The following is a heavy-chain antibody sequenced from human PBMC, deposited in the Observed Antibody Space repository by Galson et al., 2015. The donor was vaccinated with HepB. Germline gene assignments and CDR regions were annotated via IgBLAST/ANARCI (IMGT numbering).Heavy chain of an antibody. D-gene: IGHD3-10*01. CDR3: ARGPNSGSYWGGMDV. Sequence: SVKVSCKASGGTFSSYAISWVRQAPGQGLEWMGGIIPIFGTANYAQKFQGRVTITADESTSTAYMELSSLRSEDTAVYYCARGPNSGSYWGGMDVWGQGTTVTVSS. J-gene: IGHJ6*02. CDR1: GGTFSSYA. CDR2: IIPIFGTA. V-gene: IGHV1-69*13.